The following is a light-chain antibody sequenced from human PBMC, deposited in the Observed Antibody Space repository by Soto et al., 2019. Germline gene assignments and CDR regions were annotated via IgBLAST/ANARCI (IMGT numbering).Light chain of an antibody. CDR3: ETWDSNAWV. CDR1: SGHNNYI. J-gene: IGLJ3*02. Sequence: QPVLTQSSSASACLGSSVKLTCTLSSGHNNYIIAWHQQQPGKAPRYLMKIEGSGSFNKGSGVPDRFSGYRSGTDRYLTISNVQFDDEADYYCETWDSNAWVFGGGTKLTVL. V-gene: IGLV4-60*02. CDR2: IEGSGSF.